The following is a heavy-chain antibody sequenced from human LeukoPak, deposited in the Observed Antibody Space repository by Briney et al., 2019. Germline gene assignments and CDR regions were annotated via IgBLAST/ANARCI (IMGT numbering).Heavy chain of an antibody. CDR1: GGSISDYY. J-gene: IGHJ6*03. CDR3: ARGGNSYGYEYYYYYMDV. CDR2: IYSSGTT. V-gene: IGHV4-59*12. D-gene: IGHD5-18*01. Sequence: SETLPLTCTVSGGSISDYYWSWIRQPPGKGLEWIGYIYSSGTTNSNPSLKNRVTVSMDTSKNQFSLKLSSVTAADTAVYYCARGGNSYGYEYYYYYMDVWGKGTTVTVSS.